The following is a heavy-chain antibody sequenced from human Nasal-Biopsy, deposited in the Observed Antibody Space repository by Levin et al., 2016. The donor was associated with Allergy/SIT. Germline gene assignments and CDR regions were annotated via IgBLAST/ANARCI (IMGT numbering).Heavy chain of an antibody. CDR1: GGSFSGYY. D-gene: IGHD1-26*01. V-gene: IGHV4-34*01. CDR3: ARGKLEVGVVGHHHHIDV. J-gene: IGHJ6*03. CDR2: IDRSGNT. Sequence: SQTLSLTCAVYGGSFSGYYWSWIRQPPGKGLEWIGEIDRSGNTNYNPSLKSRLTISVDTSKNQFSLKLSSVTAADTAVYYCARGKLEVGVVGHHHHIDVWGKGTTATVSS.